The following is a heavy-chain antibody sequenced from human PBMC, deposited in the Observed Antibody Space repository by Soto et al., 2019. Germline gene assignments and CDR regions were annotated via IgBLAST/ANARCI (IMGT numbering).Heavy chain of an antibody. CDR3: ARWWLGGYDSYFDY. J-gene: IGHJ4*02. Sequence: SETLSLTCAVSGGSISSGGYSWSWIRQPPGKGLEWIGYIYHSGSTYYNPSLKSRVTISIDTSKNQFSLKMSSVTAADTAVYYCARWWLGGYDSYFDYWGQGALVTVSS. D-gene: IGHD5-12*01. CDR1: GGSISSGGYS. CDR2: IYHSGST. V-gene: IGHV4-30-2*01.